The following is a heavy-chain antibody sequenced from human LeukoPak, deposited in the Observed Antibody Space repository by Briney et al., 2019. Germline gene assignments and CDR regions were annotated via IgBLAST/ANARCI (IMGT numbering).Heavy chain of an antibody. D-gene: IGHD1-14*01. V-gene: IGHV1-18*01. CDR2: ISAYNGNT. CDR3: ASNQLGDYYYYGMDV. J-gene: IGHJ6*02. CDR1: GYTFTSYG. Sequence: ASVKVSCKASGYTFTSYGISWVRQAPGQGLEWMGWISAYNGNTNYAQKLQGRVTMTTDTSTSTAYMELRSLRSDDTAVYYCASNQLGDYYYYGMDVWGQGTTVTV.